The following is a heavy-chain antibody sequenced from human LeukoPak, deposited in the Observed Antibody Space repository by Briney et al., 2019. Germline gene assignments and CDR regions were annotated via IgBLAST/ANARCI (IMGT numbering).Heavy chain of an antibody. Sequence: GGSLRLSCAASGFSLSSYTMNWVRQAPGKGLEWVSYISGGSSPIDYADSVKGRFTISRDNAKNSLYLQMNSLRDEDTAVYYCARDSSGYYPLEYFQHWGQGTLVTVSS. CDR1: GFSLSSYT. J-gene: IGHJ1*01. CDR3: ARDSSGYYPLEYFQH. V-gene: IGHV3-48*02. D-gene: IGHD3-22*01. CDR2: ISGGSSPI.